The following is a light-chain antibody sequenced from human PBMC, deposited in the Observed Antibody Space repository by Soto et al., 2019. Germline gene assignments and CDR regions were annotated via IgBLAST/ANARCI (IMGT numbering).Light chain of an antibody. J-gene: IGKJ4*01. CDR1: QSVSNSY. CDR2: GVS. V-gene: IGKV3-20*01. Sequence: DIVLAQSPGTLSLSPGERATLSCRASQSVSNSYLAWYQQKPGQAPRLLIYGVSSRTTGIPDRISGSGYWSEWTIPITRLEPEAFAVYSCHQYSSSPHTFDGGTKVDIK. CDR3: HQYSSSPHT.